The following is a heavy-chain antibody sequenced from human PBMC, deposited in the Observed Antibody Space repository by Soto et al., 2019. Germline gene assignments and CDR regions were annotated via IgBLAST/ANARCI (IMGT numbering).Heavy chain of an antibody. J-gene: IGHJ4*02. CDR1: GGSISSSSYY. D-gene: IGHD2-15*01. CDR2: IYYSGST. V-gene: IGHV4-39*01. Sequence: QLQLQESGPGLVKPSETLSLTCTVSGGSISSSSYYWGWIRQPPGKGLEWIGSIYYSGSTYYNPSPTSQVPISVDTAKNQLPLRLSSVTAADTALYYCARHTPAISISDHWGQGTLVTVSS. CDR3: ARHTPAISISDH.